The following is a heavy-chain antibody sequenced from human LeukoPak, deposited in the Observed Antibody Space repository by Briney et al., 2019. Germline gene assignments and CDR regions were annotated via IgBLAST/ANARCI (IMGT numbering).Heavy chain of an antibody. CDR1: GGTFSSYA. D-gene: IGHD1-1*01. Sequence: SVKVSCKDSGGTFSSYAISWVRQAPGQGLEWMGGIIPIFGTANYAQKFQGRVTITADESTSTAYMEVSSLRSEDTGVYYCARTRGDWNEEFDYWGQGTLVTVSS. CDR3: ARTRGDWNEEFDY. CDR2: IIPIFGTA. J-gene: IGHJ4*02. V-gene: IGHV1-69*13.